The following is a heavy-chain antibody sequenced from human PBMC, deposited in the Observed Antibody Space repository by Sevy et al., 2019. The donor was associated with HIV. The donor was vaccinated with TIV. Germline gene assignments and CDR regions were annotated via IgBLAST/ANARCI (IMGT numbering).Heavy chain of an antibody. CDR1: GFTFSSYA. CDR3: AKSKLIAVALDY. CDR2: ISGSGGST. D-gene: IGHD6-19*01. V-gene: IGHV3-23*01. J-gene: IGHJ4*02. Sequence: GGSLRLSCAASGFTFSSYAMSWVRQAPGKGLEWVSAISGSGGSTYYADSVKGRFTISRDNSNNTLYLQMNSRRAEDTAVYDGAKSKLIAVALDYWGQGTLVTVSS.